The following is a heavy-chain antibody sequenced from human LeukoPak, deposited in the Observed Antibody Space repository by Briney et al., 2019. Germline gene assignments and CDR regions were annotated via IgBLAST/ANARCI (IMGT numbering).Heavy chain of an antibody. D-gene: IGHD3-22*01. CDR3: VRDWGYDSSGYWQKYFDT. V-gene: IGHV3-23*01. CDR1: GFTFSSYD. J-gene: IGHJ4*02. Sequence: GGTLRLSCAASGFTFSSYDMSWVRQTPGKGLEWVSSFSGSGGSIYYADSVKGRFTISRDNSKNTLYLQMNSLRAEDTAVYYCVRDWGYDSSGYWQKYFDTWGQGTLVTVSS. CDR2: FSGSGGSI.